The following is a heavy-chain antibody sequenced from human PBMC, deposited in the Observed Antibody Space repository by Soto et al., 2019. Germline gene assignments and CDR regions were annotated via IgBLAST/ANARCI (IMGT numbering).Heavy chain of an antibody. D-gene: IGHD4-17*01. CDR1: GGSISSGGYS. CDR3: ARGMTTVTTFDY. V-gene: IGHV4-30-2*01. CDR2: IYHSGST. J-gene: IGHJ4*02. Sequence: SETLSLTCAVSGGSISSGGYSCNWIRQPPGKGLEWIGYIYHSGSTYYNPSLKSRVTISVDRSKNQFSLKLSSVTAADAAVYYCARGMTTVTTFDYWGQGTLVTVSS.